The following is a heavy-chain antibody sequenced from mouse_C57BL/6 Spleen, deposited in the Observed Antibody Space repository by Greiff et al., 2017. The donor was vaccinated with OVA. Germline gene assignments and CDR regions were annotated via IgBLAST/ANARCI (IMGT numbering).Heavy chain of an antibody. CDR3: ARDGGTTVVDYFDY. V-gene: IGHV5-4*01. J-gene: IGHJ2*01. D-gene: IGHD1-1*01. Sequence: EVQLQQSGGGLVKPGGSLKLSCAASGFTFSSYAMSWVRQTPEKRLEWVATISDGGSYTYYPDNVKGRFTISRDNAKNNLYLQMRHLKSEDTAMYYCARDGGTTVVDYFDYWGQGTTLTVSS. CDR1: GFTFSSYA. CDR2: ISDGGSYT.